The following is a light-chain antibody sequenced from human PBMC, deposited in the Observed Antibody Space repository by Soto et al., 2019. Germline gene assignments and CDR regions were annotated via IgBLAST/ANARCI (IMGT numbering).Light chain of an antibody. CDR1: SSDVGGYNC. CDR3: CSSTGISTLL. V-gene: IGLV2-14*01. J-gene: IGLJ1*01. Sequence: QSVLTQPASVSGSPGQSITISCTGTSSDVGGYNCVSWYQQHPGKAPKLMIYEVSNRPSGVSNRFSGSKSGNTASLTISGSQAEDEAHYYCCSSTGISTLLFATGTKVTVL. CDR2: EVS.